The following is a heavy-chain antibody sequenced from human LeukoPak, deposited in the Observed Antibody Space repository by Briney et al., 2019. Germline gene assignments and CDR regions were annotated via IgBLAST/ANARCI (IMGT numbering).Heavy chain of an antibody. J-gene: IGHJ3*02. CDR3: ARDRGSSTYDAFDI. CDR2: IYYSGST. Sequence: ESSETLPLTCAVYGGSFSGYYWSWIRQPPGKGLEWIGYIYYSGSTNYNPSLKSRVTISVDTSKNQFSLKLSSVTAADTAVYYCARDRGSSTYDAFDIWGQGTMVTVSS. CDR1: GGSFSGYY. V-gene: IGHV4-59*01. D-gene: IGHD1-26*01.